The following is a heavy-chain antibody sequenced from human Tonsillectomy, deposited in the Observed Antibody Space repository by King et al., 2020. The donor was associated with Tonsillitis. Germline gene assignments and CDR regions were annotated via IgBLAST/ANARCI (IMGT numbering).Heavy chain of an antibody. CDR3: AKSVGSSTSVAFDL. J-gene: IGHJ3*01. CDR1: GFTFSNYA. D-gene: IGHD1-1*01. V-gene: IGHV3-23*04. Sequence: VQLVESGGGLVQPGGSLRLSCAASGFTFSNYAMNWVRQAPGKGMEWVSGISGSGGRTYYADSVQGRCTIFRDKSENTLFLQMNSLGAGGTAMYYCAKSVGSSTSVAFDLWGQGTLVTVSS. CDR2: ISGSGGRT.